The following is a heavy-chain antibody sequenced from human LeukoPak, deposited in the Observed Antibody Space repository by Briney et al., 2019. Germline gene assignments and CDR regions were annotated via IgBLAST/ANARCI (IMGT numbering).Heavy chain of an antibody. V-gene: IGHV4-38-2*02. CDR2: IYHSGST. J-gene: IGHJ4*02. D-gene: IGHD6-19*01. CDR3: ARSGWY. CDR1: GYSISSGYY. Sequence: PSETLSLTCTVSGYSISSGYYWGWIRQPPGKGLEWIGSIYHSGSTYYNPSLKSRVTISVDTSKNQFSLKLSSVTAADTAVYYCARSGWYWGQGTLVTVSS.